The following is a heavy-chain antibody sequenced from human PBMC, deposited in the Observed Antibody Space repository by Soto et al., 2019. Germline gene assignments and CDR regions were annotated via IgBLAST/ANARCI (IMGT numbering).Heavy chain of an antibody. J-gene: IGHJ6*02. CDR2: IIPIFGTA. CDR3: ASLVGATSYYGMDV. Sequence: GASVKVSCKASGGTFSSYAISWVRQAPGQGLEWMGGIIPIFGTANYAQKFQGRVTITADESTSTAYMELSSLRSEDTAVYYCASLVGATSYYGMDVWGQGTTVTVSS. V-gene: IGHV1-69*13. D-gene: IGHD1-26*01. CDR1: GGTFSSYA.